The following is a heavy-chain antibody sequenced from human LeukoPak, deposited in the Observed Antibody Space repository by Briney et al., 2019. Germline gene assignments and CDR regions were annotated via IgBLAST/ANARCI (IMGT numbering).Heavy chain of an antibody. Sequence: GGSLRLSCAASGFTFDDYAMHWVRQAPGKGLEWVSGISWNSGSIGYADSVKGRFTISRDNAKNSLYLQMNSLRAEDTAVYYCAARADYFDYWGQGTLVTVSS. CDR3: AARADYFDY. V-gene: IGHV3-9*01. CDR1: GFTFDDYA. J-gene: IGHJ4*02. CDR2: ISWNSGSI.